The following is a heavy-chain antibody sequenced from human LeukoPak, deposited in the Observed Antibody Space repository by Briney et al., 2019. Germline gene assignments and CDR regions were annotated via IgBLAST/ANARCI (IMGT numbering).Heavy chain of an antibody. Sequence: GGSLRLSCAASGFTFSSYSMNWVRQAPGKGLEWVSSISSSSSYIYYADSEKGRFTISRDNAKNSLYLQMNSLRAEDTAVYYCAREPEYCSSTSCYDYYGMDVWGQGTTVTVSS. CDR1: GFTFSSYS. V-gene: IGHV3-21*01. J-gene: IGHJ6*02. D-gene: IGHD2-2*01. CDR2: ISSSSSYI. CDR3: AREPEYCSSTSCYDYYGMDV.